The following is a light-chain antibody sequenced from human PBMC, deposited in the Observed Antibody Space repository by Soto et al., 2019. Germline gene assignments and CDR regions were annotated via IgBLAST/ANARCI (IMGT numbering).Light chain of an antibody. Sequence: EIVLTQSPGTLALSPGERATLSCRASQSVNSRLAWYQHKPGQAPRLLIYGASSRATGIPDRFSGSGSGTDFTLTISRLEPEDFALYYCQQYGSSPTFGQGTRLEIK. J-gene: IGKJ5*01. CDR3: QQYGSSPT. CDR2: GAS. CDR1: QSVNSR. V-gene: IGKV3-20*01.